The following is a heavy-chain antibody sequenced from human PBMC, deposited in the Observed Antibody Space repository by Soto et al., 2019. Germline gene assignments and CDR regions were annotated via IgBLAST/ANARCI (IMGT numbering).Heavy chain of an antibody. Sequence: QAHLVQSGPEVKKPGASVKVSCKGSGYIFTSYGIAWVRQAPEQGLEWMGWISAHNGNTEYAQKFQGRVTVTRDTSTSTAYLELRSLRSDDTALYYCARGRYGDYWGQGALVTVSS. D-gene: IGHD4-17*01. J-gene: IGHJ4*02. CDR3: ARGRYGDY. CDR2: ISAHNGNT. V-gene: IGHV1-18*01. CDR1: GYIFTSYG.